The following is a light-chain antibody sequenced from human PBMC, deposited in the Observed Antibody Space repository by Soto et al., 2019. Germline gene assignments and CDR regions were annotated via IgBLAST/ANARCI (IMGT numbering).Light chain of an antibody. CDR3: QQYNTSPWT. CDR1: ESVSTW. V-gene: IGKV1-5*01. J-gene: IGKJ1*01. CDR2: DVS. Sequence: DIQMTQSPSTLSASVGDRVTITCRASESVSTWLAWYQQKPGKAPKFLIYDVSSLESGVPSRFSGSGSGTEFTLTISNLQPDDFATYYCQQYNTSPWTFGQGTQVEI.